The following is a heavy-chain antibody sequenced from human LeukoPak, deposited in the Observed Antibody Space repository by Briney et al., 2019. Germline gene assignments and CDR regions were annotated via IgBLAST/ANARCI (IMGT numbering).Heavy chain of an antibody. Sequence: ASVKVSCKASGYSFTTYGIHWVRQAPGQGLEWMAWIGVYNGYAYSAQNFQGRVTLTTDTPTTTAYMELRSLTSADTAVYFCARGRTMTTVTTADFWGQGTRVTVSS. CDR2: IGVYNGYA. CDR1: GYSFTTYG. J-gene: IGHJ4*02. D-gene: IGHD4-17*01. CDR3: ARGRTMTTVTTADF. V-gene: IGHV1-18*01.